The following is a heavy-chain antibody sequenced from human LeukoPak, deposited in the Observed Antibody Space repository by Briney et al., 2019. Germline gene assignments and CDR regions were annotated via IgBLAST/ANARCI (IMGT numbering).Heavy chain of an antibody. V-gene: IGHV3-7*03. J-gene: IGHJ4*02. CDR1: GFTFSSYG. CDR2: IKQDGSEK. CDR3: ARVLRFDY. Sequence: GGSLRLSCAASGFTFSSYGMHWVRQAPGKGLEWVANIKQDGSEKYYVDSVKGRFTISRDNAKNSLYLQMNSLRAEDTAVYYCARVLRFDYWGQGTLVTVSS.